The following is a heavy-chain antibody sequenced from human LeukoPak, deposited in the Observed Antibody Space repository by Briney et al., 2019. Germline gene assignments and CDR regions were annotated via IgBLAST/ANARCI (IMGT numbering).Heavy chain of an antibody. D-gene: IGHD5-18*01. CDR3: ARGGYSYGLPYMDV. V-gene: IGHV4-34*01. Sequence: SSETLSLTCAVYGGSFSGYYWSWICQPPGKGLEWIGEINHSGSTNYNPSLKSRVTISVDTSKNQFSLKLSSVTAADTAVYYCARGGYSYGLPYMDVWGKGTTVTVSS. CDR1: GGSFSGYY. CDR2: INHSGST. J-gene: IGHJ6*03.